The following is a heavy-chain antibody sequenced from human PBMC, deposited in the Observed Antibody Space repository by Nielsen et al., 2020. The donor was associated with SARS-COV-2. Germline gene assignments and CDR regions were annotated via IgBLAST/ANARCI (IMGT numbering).Heavy chain of an antibody. Sequence: ASVNVSCKASGYTFTGYYMHWVRQAPGQGLEWMGWINPNSGGTNYAQKFQGWVTMTRDTSISTAYMELGRLRSDDTAVYYCAREGVTGDPFDYWGQGTLVTVSS. D-gene: IGHD7-27*01. CDR3: AREGVTGDPFDY. V-gene: IGHV1-2*04. CDR1: GYTFTGYY. J-gene: IGHJ4*02. CDR2: INPNSGGT.